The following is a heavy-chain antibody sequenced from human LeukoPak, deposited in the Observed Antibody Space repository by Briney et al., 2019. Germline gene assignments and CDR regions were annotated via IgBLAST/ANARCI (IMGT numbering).Heavy chain of an antibody. J-gene: IGHJ4*02. CDR1: GGSISSYY. D-gene: IGHD1-26*01. V-gene: IGHV4-4*07. Sequence: PSETLSLTCTVSGGSISSYYWRWIRQPAGKGLEWIGRIYTSGSTNYNPSLKSRVTMSVDTSKNQFSLKLSSVTAADTAGYYCARGPGIVGATDLDYWGQGTLVTVSS. CDR2: IYTSGST. CDR3: ARGPGIVGATDLDY.